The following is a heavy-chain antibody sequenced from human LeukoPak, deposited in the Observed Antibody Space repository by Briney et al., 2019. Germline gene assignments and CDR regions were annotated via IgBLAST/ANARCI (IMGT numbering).Heavy chain of an antibody. CDR2: ISGSGGST. CDR3: AKHIYGVVSIQQ. D-gene: IGHD3-3*01. Sequence: GGSLRLSCAASGLTFSSYAMSWVRQAPGKGLEWVSAISGSGGSTYYADSVKGRFTISRDNSKNTLYLQMNSLRAEDTAVYYCAKHIYGVVSIQQWGQGNLVTVSS. CDR1: GLTFSSYA. J-gene: IGHJ1*01. V-gene: IGHV3-23*01.